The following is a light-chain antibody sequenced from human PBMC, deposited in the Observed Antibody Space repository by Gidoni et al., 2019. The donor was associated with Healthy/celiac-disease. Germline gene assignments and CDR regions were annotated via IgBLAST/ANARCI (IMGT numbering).Light chain of an antibody. CDR2: DAS. J-gene: IGKJ4*01. V-gene: IGKV3-11*01. Sequence: EIVLSQSPATLSLSPGERATLSCRASQSVSSYLAWYQQKPGQAPRLLIYDASNRATGIPARFSGSGSGTDFPLTISSLEPEDFAIYYCQQRSNWPRGALTFGEGTKVEIK. CDR3: QQRSNWPRGALT. CDR1: QSVSSY.